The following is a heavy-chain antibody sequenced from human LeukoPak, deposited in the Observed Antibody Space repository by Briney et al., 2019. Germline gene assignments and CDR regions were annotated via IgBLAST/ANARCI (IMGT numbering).Heavy chain of an antibody. Sequence: PSETLSLTCTVSGGSISSYYWSWIRQPPGKGLEWIGYIYYSGSTNYNPSLKSRVTISVDTSKNQFSLKLSSVTAADTAVYYCARGGDSNTWSRHYFDHWGQGTLVTVSS. CDR3: ARGGDSNTWSRHYFDH. D-gene: IGHD6-13*01. CDR2: IYYSGST. V-gene: IGHV4-59*08. CDR1: GGSISSYY. J-gene: IGHJ4*02.